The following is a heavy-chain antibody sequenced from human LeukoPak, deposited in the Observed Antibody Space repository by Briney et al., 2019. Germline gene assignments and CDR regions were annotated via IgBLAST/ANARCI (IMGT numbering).Heavy chain of an antibody. Sequence: SETLSLTCTVSGGSISSYYWSWIRQPPGKGLEWIGYIYYSGSTNYNPSLKSRVTISVDTSKNQFSLKLSSVPAADTAVYYCARGGYDFWSTGNWFDPSGQATLVTVSS. D-gene: IGHD3-3*01. CDR3: ARGGYDFWSTGNWFDP. V-gene: IGHV4-59*01. J-gene: IGHJ5*02. CDR1: GGSISSYY. CDR2: IYYSGST.